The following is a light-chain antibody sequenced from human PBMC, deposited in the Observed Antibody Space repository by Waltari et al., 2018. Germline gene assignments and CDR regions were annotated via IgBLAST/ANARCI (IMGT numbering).Light chain of an antibody. CDR3: QQYYSTPWT. Sequence: DIVLTQSPDSLAVSLGERATISCNSTQHVFYSTMNKHLLAWYRQKPGQPPELLFYWASSRDSGVPDRFSGSGSGTDFTLTISSLQAEDVAVYYCQQYYSTPWTFGQGTKVAIK. J-gene: IGKJ1*01. CDR2: WAS. V-gene: IGKV4-1*01. CDR1: QHVFYSTMNKHL.